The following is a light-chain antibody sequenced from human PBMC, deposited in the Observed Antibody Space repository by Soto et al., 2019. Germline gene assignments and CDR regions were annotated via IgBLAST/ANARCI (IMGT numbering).Light chain of an antibody. CDR2: DAS. V-gene: IGKV1-5*01. CDR3: HQYNSYSEA. Sequence: DIQVTQSPSTLSASVGDRVTITCRASQPISTWLAWYQEKPGKAPKLLIYDASSLEGGVPSRFSGSGSGTEFTLTISSLQPDDFATYYCHQYNSYSEAFGQGTKVDI. CDR1: QPISTW. J-gene: IGKJ1*01.